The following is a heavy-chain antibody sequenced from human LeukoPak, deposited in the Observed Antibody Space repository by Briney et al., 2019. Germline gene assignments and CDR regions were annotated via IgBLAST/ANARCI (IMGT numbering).Heavy chain of an antibody. CDR2: INPSSGDT. CDR1: GYTFTGDQ. D-gene: IGHD2/OR15-2a*01. Sequence: ASVKVSCKASGYTFTGDQIYWLRQAPGQGLEWGGWINPSSGDTLYEEKFQGRVTMTRDKSISSAYMELSSLRSDDTAVYYCARKSAGFLTAWGQGTLVTVSS. V-gene: IGHV1-2*02. J-gene: IGHJ5*02. CDR3: ARKSAGFLTA.